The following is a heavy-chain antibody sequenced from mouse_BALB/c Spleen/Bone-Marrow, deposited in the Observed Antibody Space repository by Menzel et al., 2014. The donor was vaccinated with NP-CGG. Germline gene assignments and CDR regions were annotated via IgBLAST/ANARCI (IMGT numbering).Heavy chain of an antibody. V-gene: IGHV1S137*01. J-gene: IGHJ2*01. D-gene: IGHD1-1*01. Sequence: QVQLQQSGAELVRPGVSVKISCKGSGYTFTDYAMHWVKQSHAKSLEWIGVISTYYGDASYNQKLKGKATMTVDKSSSTAYMELARLTSEDSAIYYCARESIYYNGSTLDYWGQGTTLTVSS. CDR2: ISTYYGDA. CDR3: ARESIYYNGSTLDY. CDR1: GYTFTDYA.